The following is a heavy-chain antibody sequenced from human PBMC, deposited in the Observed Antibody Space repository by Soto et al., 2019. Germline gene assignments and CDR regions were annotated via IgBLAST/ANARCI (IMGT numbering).Heavy chain of an antibody. CDR2: ISHSGGST. Sequence: EVQFLESGGGLVQPGGSLRLSCAASGVTFSNYAMNWVRQAPGKGLEWVSGISHSGGSTYYADSVKGRFIISRDNSKNTLFLQMNSLTAEDTAVYYCAKGSWVHHGSEGGNWLDPWGQGTLVTVSS. V-gene: IGHV3-23*01. CDR3: AKGSWVHHGSEGGNWLDP. D-gene: IGHD3-10*01. CDR1: GVTFSNYA. J-gene: IGHJ5*02.